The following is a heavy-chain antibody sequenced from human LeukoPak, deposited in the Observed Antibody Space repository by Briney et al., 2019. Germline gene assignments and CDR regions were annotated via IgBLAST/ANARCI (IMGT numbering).Heavy chain of an antibody. V-gene: IGHV4-59*08. Sequence: SETLSPTCTVSVGSISRYYWSWIPQPPGEGLECSGYIYYSGSTNYHPSRKSPVNISVDTSKNQFSLRLSSVTAADTVVYYCARQYTMVRGVILGEYNWFDPWGQGTLVTVSS. D-gene: IGHD3-10*01. CDR2: IYYSGST. CDR3: ARQYTMVRGVILGEYNWFDP. J-gene: IGHJ5*02. CDR1: VGSISRYY.